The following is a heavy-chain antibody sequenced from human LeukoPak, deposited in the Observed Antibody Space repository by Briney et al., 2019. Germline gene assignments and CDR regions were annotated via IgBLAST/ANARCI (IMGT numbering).Heavy chain of an antibody. J-gene: IGHJ4*02. CDR2: VSLAGQT. CDR3: SRESGAFCPFGY. D-gene: IGHD1-26*01. CDR1: GFTFSSHSM. Sequence: PGGSLRLSCAASGFTFSSHSMNWVRQPPGQGLEWIGEVSLAGQTNYNPSLNGRVTMSLDESSNQLSLKLTSVTAADTAIYYCSRESGAFCPFGYWGQGTLVIVPS. V-gene: IGHV4-4*02.